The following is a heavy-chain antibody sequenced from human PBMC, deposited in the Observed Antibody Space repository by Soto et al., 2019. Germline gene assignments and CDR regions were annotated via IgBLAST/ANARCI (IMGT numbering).Heavy chain of an antibody. CDR1: GFTFSSYE. D-gene: IGHD2-21*02. Sequence: PGGSLRLSCAASGFTFSSYEMNWVRQAPGKGLEWVSYISSSGSTIYYADSVKGRFTISRDNAKNSLYLQMNSLRAEDTAVYYCAGGDDSFDYWGQGTLVTVSS. CDR2: ISSSGSTI. V-gene: IGHV3-48*03. CDR3: AGGDDSFDY. J-gene: IGHJ4*02.